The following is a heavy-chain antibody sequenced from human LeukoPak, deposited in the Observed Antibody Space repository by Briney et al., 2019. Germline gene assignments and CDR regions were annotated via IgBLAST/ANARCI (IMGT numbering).Heavy chain of an antibody. V-gene: IGHV1-2*02. Sequence: GASVKVSCKASGYTFTGYYMHWVRQAPGQGLEWMGWINPNSGGTNYAQKFQGRVTMTRDTSISTAYMELSRLRSDDTAVYYCARERYSSGWYYDYFDYWGQGTLVTVSS. J-gene: IGHJ4*02. CDR3: ARERYSSGWYYDYFDY. D-gene: IGHD6-19*01. CDR2: INPNSGGT. CDR1: GYTFTGYY.